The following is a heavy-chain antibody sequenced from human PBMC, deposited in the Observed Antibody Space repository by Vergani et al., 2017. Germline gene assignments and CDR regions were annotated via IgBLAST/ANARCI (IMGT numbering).Heavy chain of an antibody. CDR2: IRDKTYNYAT. J-gene: IGHJ4*02. Sequence: EVQLVESGGGLVQPGGSLTLSCAASGFTFSGSAMHWVRQTSGKGLEWIGRIRDKTYNYATAYAVSVKGRFIISRDDSKKTAYLQMNRLTIEDTAVYYCARLSYDTTPYLQGGYDCWVQGTLVSVSS. V-gene: IGHV3-73*02. CDR1: GFTFSGSA. CDR3: ARLSYDTTPYLQGGYDC. D-gene: IGHD3-22*01.